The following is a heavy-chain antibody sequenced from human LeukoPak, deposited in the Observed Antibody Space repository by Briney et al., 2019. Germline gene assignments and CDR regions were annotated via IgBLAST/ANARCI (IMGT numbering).Heavy chain of an antibody. J-gene: IGHJ6*03. CDR2: ISSSSSYI. D-gene: IGHD3-10*01. CDR3: ARYYGSGSYPYYYMDV. Sequence: GGSLRLSCAASGFTFSSYSMNWVRQAPGKGLEWVSSISSSSSYIYYADSVKGRFTISRDNAKNSLYLQMNSLRAEDTAVYYCARYYGSGSYPYYYMDVWGKGTMVTVSS. CDR1: GFTFSSYS. V-gene: IGHV3-21*01.